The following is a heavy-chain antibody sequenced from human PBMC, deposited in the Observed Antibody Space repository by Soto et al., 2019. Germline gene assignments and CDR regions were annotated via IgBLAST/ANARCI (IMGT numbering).Heavy chain of an antibody. CDR1: GDTFSTDT. CDR2: INAGNGNT. D-gene: IGHD3-9*01. J-gene: IGHJ6*02. V-gene: IGHV1-3*01. CDR3: ARWDYDILAYGMDV. Sequence: GASVKVSCKASGDTFSTDTITWMRQAPGQRLEWMGWINAGNGNTKYSQKFQGRVTITRDTSASTAYMELSSLRSEDTAVYYCARWDYDILAYGMDVWGQGTTVTSP.